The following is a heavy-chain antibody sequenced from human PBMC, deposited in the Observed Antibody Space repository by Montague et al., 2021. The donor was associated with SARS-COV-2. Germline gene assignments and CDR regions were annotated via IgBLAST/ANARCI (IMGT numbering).Heavy chain of an antibody. CDR3: GKDMRASGWYGDLDY. CDR2: INWNGESV. D-gene: IGHD6-19*01. CDR1: GFTFDNYA. V-gene: IGHV3-43D*03. Sequence: SLRLSCAASGFTFDNYAMHWVRQAPGKGLEWVAVINWNGESVHYADSVRSRFTISRDNNKNSLFLQMSILRPEDSALYFCGKDMRASGWYGDLDYWGQGALVTVSS. J-gene: IGHJ4*02.